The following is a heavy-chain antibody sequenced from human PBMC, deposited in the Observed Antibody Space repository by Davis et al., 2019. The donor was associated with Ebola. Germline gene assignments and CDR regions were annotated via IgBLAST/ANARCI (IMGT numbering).Heavy chain of an antibody. V-gene: IGHV3-7*01. D-gene: IGHD3-3*01. CDR1: GFTFGSSW. Sequence: PGGSLRLSCAASGFTFGSSWMTWVRQAPGKGLEGVATISSDGSDKYYVDSVRGRFTIYRDNAKNSLYLQMNSLIAEDTALYYCADLDVISAWGQGTLVTVSS. J-gene: IGHJ5*02. CDR2: ISSDGSDK. CDR3: ADLDVISA.